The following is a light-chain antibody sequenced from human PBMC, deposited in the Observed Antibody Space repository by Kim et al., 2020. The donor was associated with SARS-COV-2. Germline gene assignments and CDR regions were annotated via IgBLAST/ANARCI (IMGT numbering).Light chain of an antibody. CDR1: QSVRSN. CDR3: QQYNNWPWT. J-gene: IGKJ1*01. Sequence: YPGERATRSCRGSQSVRSNLAWYQQKPGQAPRLLIYGASTRATGIPARFSGSGSGTEFTLTISSLQSEDFAVYYCQQYNNWPWTFGQGTKVDIK. V-gene: IGKV3-15*01. CDR2: GAS.